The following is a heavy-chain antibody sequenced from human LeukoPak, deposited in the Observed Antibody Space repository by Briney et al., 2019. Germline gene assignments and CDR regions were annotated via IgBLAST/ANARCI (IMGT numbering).Heavy chain of an antibody. J-gene: IGHJ3*02. CDR3: ARDSGDSSGYYYVDAFDI. CDR2: IYYSGST. V-gene: IGHV4-59*01. D-gene: IGHD3-22*01. Sequence: SETLSLTCTVSGGSISSYYWSWIRQPPGKGLEWIGYIYYSGSTNYNPSLKSRVTISVDTSKNQFSLKLSSVTAADTAVYYCARDSGDSSGYYYVDAFDIWGQGTMVTVSS. CDR1: GGSISSYY.